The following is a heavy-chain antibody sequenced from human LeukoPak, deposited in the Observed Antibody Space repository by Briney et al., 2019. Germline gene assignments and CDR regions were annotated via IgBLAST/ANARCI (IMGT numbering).Heavy chain of an antibody. D-gene: IGHD3-3*01. CDR3: LLIILGGSSQH. CDR2: IKNDGKIT. CDR1: EFTFNNYW. J-gene: IGHJ1*01. V-gene: IGHV3-74*01. Sequence: PGGSLRLSCAASEFTFNNYWMHWVRQAPGKGLVWVSRIKNDGKITTYADSVKGRFTTSRDNAKNTFYLQMNGLRVEDTAVYYCLLIILGGSSQHWGQGTLVTVSS.